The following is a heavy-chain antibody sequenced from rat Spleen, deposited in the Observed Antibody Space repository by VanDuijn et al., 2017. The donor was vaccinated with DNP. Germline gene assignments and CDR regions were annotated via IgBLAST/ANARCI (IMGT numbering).Heavy chain of an antibody. CDR2: ISYSGST. V-gene: IGHV3-1*01. J-gene: IGHJ2*01. CDR3: ARWSDYFDY. Sequence: EVQLQESGPGLVKPSQSLSLTCSVTGYSITSSYRWNWIRKFPGNKMEWVGHISYSGSTSYNPALKSRISITRDTSNNQFFLHLNSVTTEDTATYYCARWSDYFDYWGQGVMVTVSS. CDR1: GYSITSSY.